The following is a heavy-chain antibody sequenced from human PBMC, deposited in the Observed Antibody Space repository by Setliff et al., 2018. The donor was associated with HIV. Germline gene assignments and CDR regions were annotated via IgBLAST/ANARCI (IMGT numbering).Heavy chain of an antibody. CDR1: GGSISSHY. CDR3: ARERLSRLGFDY. D-gene: IGHD1-1*01. V-gene: IGHV4-59*11. CDR2: VYYSGST. J-gene: IGHJ4*02. Sequence: SETLSLTCTVSGGSISSHYWSWIRQPPGKGLEWIGSVYYSGSTNYKPSLKSRVTISLDTSENQFSLKLSSVTAADTAVYYCARERLSRLGFDYWGQGTLVTVSS.